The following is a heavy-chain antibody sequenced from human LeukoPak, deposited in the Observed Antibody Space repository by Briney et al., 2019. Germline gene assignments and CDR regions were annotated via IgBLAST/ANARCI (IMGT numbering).Heavy chain of an antibody. V-gene: IGHV3-23*01. CDR3: AKAMGATLLDY. D-gene: IGHD1-26*01. CDR2: ISGSGGST. CDR1: GFTFSSYA. Sequence: GGSLRLSCAASGFTFSSYAMSWVRQAPGKGLEWVSGISGSGGSTYYADSVKGRFTISRDNSKNTLYLQMNSLRAGDTAVYYCAKAMGATLLDYWGQGPLVTVSS. J-gene: IGHJ4*02.